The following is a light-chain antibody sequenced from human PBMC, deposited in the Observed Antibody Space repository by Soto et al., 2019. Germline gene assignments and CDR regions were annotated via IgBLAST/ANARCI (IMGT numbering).Light chain of an antibody. J-gene: IGKJ3*01. CDR3: QQRSNWRFT. V-gene: IGKV3-11*01. CDR1: QSVSSY. CDR2: DAS. Sequence: EIVLTQSPATLSLSPGERATLSCRASQSVSSYLAWYQQKPGQAPRLLIYDASSRATGIPARFSGSGSGTDFTLTISNLEPQDFAVYYCQQRSNWRFTFGPGTKVDIK.